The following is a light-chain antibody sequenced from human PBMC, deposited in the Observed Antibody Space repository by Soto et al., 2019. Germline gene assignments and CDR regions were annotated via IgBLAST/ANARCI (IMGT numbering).Light chain of an antibody. J-gene: IGLJ3*02. Sequence: QSALTQPASVSGSPGQSITISCNGTSSDVGSYNLVSWYQQHPGKAPKLMIYEGSKRPSGVSNRFSGSKSGNTASLTISGLHAEDEADYYCCSYAGIKVFGGGTKLTVL. CDR3: CSYAGIKV. V-gene: IGLV2-23*01. CDR1: SSDVGSYNL. CDR2: EGS.